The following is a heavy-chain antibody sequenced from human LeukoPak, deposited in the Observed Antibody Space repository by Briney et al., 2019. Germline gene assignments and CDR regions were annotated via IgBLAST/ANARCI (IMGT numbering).Heavy chain of an antibody. D-gene: IGHD3-16*02. J-gene: IGHJ4*02. CDR3: AKGYDYVWGSYRGPLDY. Sequence: GGSLRLSCAASGFTFSSYWMSWVRQAPGKGLEWVANIKQDGSEKYYVDSVKGRFTISRDNSKNTLYLQMNSLRAEDTAVYYCAKGYDYVWGSYRGPLDYWGQGTLVTVSS. CDR1: GFTFSSYW. V-gene: IGHV3-7*03. CDR2: IKQDGSEK.